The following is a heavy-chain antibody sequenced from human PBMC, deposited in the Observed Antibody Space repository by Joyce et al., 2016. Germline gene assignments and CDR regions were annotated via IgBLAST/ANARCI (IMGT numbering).Heavy chain of an antibody. CDR3: ARDWDAFDI. CDR2: INGGNGNT. Sequence: QVQLVQSGAEVKKPGASVKVSCKASGYTFNTYAMHWVRQPPGQRLEWMGWINGGNGNTKYSQNFQGRVTITRDTSATTAYMELSSLRSEDTAVYYCARDWDAFDIWGQGTMVTVSS. V-gene: IGHV1-3*01. CDR1: GYTFNTYA. J-gene: IGHJ3*02.